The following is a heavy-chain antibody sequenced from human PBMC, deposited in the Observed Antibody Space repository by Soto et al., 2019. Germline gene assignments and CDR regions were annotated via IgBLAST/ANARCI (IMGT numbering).Heavy chain of an antibody. V-gene: IGHV4-34*01. CDR3: AREGWDPYYYDSSGYFY. Sequence: KPSETLSLTCAVYGGSFSGYYWSWIRQPPGKGLEWIGEINHSGSTNYNPSLKSRVTISVDTSKNQFSLKLSSVTAADTAVYYCAREGWDPYYYDSSGYFYWGQGTLVTSPQ. D-gene: IGHD3-22*01. CDR2: INHSGST. CDR1: GGSFSGYY. J-gene: IGHJ4*02.